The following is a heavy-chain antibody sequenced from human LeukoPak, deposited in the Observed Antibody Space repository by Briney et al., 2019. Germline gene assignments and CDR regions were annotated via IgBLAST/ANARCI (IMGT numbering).Heavy chain of an antibody. D-gene: IGHD2-15*01. V-gene: IGHV3-48*01. CDR3: VRDSSWAFDI. J-gene: IGHJ3*02. CDR1: GFTFSIYT. Sequence: GGSLRLSCAASGFTFSIYTMNWVRQAPGKGLEGISFILTSNSITHYADSVKGRFTISRDNAKNSLYLQMNSLRADDTAVYYCVRDSSWAFDIWGQGTMVTVS. CDR2: ILTSNSIT.